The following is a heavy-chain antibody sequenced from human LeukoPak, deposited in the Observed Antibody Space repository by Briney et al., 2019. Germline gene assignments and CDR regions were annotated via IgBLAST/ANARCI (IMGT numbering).Heavy chain of an antibody. D-gene: IGHD3-3*01. Sequence: SETPSPTCAVYGGSFSGYYWSWIRQPPGKGLEWIGEINHSGSTNYNPSLKSRVTISVDTSKNQFSLKLSSVTAADTAVYYCARGPRLRFLEWSPPPYYYYYGMDVWGQGTTVTVSS. CDR2: INHSGST. V-gene: IGHV4-34*01. CDR1: GGSFSGYY. J-gene: IGHJ6*02. CDR3: ARGPRLRFLEWSPPPYYYYYGMDV.